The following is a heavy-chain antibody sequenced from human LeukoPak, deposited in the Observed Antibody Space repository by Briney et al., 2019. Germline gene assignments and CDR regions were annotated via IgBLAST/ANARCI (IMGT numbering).Heavy chain of an antibody. CDR3: TKRVKYGGTWDHFAD. J-gene: IGHJ4*02. V-gene: IGHV3-23*01. CDR1: GFTFDNYR. Sequence: GGSLRVSCAASGFTFDNYRMSWVRQARGKGLEWVSTVNADGGNTYNADSVKGRFTISRDNSKSTLILQMNSLRVEDTALYYCTKRVKYGGTWDHFADWGQGTLVTVSS. D-gene: IGHD1-26*01. CDR2: VNADGGNT.